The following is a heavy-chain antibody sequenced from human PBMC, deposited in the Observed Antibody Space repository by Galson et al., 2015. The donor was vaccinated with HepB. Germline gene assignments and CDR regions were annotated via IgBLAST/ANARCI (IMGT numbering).Heavy chain of an antibody. J-gene: IGHJ4*02. D-gene: IGHD3-10*01. Sequence: SLRLSCAATGFIFDDYDMSWVRQVPGKGLEWVSGINWDGGDTDYADSVKGRFTISRDNAENSLYLQMNSLRAEDTALYYCARDATTMGRGVIHKWYSGYWGQGILVTVSS. CDR3: ARDATTMGRGVIHKWYSGY. CDR1: GFIFDDYD. V-gene: IGHV3-20*04. CDR2: INWDGGDT.